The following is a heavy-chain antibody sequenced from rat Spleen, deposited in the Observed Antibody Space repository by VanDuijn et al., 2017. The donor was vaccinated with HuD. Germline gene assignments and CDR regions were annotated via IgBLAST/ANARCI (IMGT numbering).Heavy chain of an antibody. CDR1: GFNFNDYW. Sequence: EVKLVESGGGLVQPGRSLKLSCAASGFNFNDYWMGWVRQAPTKGLEWIATISYDGNTYYRDSVKGRFTISRDNAKSTLYLQMNSLRSEDTATYYCTTRPYYSSLNWFPYWGQGTLVTVSS. CDR3: TTRPYYSSLNWFPY. D-gene: IGHD1-2*01. J-gene: IGHJ3*01. CDR2: ISYDGNT. V-gene: IGHV5-29*01.